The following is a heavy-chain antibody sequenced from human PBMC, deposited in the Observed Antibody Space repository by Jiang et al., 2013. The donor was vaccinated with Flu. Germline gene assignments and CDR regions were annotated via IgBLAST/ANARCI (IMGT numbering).Heavy chain of an antibody. Sequence: TFTSYAMHWVRQAPDKGLSGWDGSTLAMVTQNIHRSSRGRVTITRDTSASTAYMELSSLRSEDTAVYYCARSLKYCSSTSCYLLTYYWGQGNPGHRLL. V-gene: IGHV1-3*01. CDR1: TFTSYA. CDR2: STLAMVT. D-gene: IGHD2-2*01. CDR3: ARSLKYCSSTSCYLLTYY. J-gene: IGHJ4*02.